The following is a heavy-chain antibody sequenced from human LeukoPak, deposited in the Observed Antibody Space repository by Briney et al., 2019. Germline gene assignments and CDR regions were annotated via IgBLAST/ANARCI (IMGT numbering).Heavy chain of an antibody. CDR1: GGTFSSYA. CDR2: IIPIFGTA. Sequence: SVKVSCKASGGTFSSYAISWVRQAPGQGLEWMGGIIPIFGTANYAQKFQGRVTITADESTSTACMELSSLRSEDTAVYYCARVIVDTAMVSYWYFDLWGRGTLVTVSS. CDR3: ARVIVDTAMVSYWYFDL. J-gene: IGHJ2*01. D-gene: IGHD5-18*01. V-gene: IGHV1-69*01.